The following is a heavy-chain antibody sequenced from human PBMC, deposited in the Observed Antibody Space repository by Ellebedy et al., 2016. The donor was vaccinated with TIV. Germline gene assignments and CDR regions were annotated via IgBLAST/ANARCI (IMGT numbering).Heavy chain of an antibody. D-gene: IGHD5-18*01. J-gene: IGHJ4*02. CDR2: ISWNSGSI. CDR3: AKDMGLWQYAFDY. Sequence: GGSLRLSCGASGITLSDHDMHWVRQTPGKGLEWVSGISWNSGSIGYADSVKGRFTLSRDNAKNSLYLQMNSLRAEDTALYYCAKDMGLWQYAFDYWGQGTLVTVSS. CDR1: GITLSDHD. V-gene: IGHV3-9*01.